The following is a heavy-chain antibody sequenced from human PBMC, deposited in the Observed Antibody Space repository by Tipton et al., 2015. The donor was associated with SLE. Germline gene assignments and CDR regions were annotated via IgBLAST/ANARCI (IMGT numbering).Heavy chain of an antibody. V-gene: IGHV3-53*01. Sequence: GSLRLSCAASGFTVNSNYMTWVRQAPGKGLEWVSVLYSGGITYYADSVKGRFTISRDNSKNTLYLQMNSLRAEDTAVYFCARGRPGWYFDLWGRGTLVTVSS. D-gene: IGHD3-10*01. CDR3: ARGRPGWYFDL. J-gene: IGHJ2*01. CDR1: GFTVNSNY. CDR2: LYSGGIT.